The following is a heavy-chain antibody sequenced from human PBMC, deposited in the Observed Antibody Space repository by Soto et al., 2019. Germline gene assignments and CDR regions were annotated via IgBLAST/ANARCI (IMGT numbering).Heavy chain of an antibody. Sequence: QVTLKESGPVLVKPTETLTLTCTVSEFSLSIARMGVSWIRQPPGKALEWLAHIFSNDEKSYSTSLKSRLTISRDPTKRQVVLTMTNMEPMDTATYYCARIRDCSTIDYWGQGTLVTVSS. CDR2: IFSNDEK. D-gene: IGHD2-21*01. CDR3: ARIRDCSTIDY. CDR1: EFSLSIARMG. J-gene: IGHJ4*02. V-gene: IGHV2-26*01.